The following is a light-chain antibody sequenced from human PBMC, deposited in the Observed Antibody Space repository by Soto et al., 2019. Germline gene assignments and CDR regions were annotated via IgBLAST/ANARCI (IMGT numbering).Light chain of an antibody. Sequence: IVLTQSPGTRSLSPGERSSLSCRASQSVSSNYLAWYQQKSGQAPSLLIYEVSRRATGISERFSGSGSGTDFSLINSRLEPEDFAVYYCQQYGSSPRTFGQGTKVDIK. V-gene: IGKV3-20*01. J-gene: IGKJ1*01. CDR3: QQYGSSPRT. CDR2: EVS. CDR1: QSVSSNY.